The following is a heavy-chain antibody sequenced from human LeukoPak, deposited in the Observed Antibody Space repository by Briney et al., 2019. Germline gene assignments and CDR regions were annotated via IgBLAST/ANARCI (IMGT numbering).Heavy chain of an antibody. V-gene: IGHV3-64*01. CDR3: ARDRGGPGMITFDY. CDR2: ISGNGIST. Sequence: GGSLRLSCAASGFTFNDYAMTWVRQAPGKGLEFVSVISGNGISTDYTTSVKGRLRISRDNSKNTVFLQMDRLTTEDLGVYYCARDRGGPGMITFDYWGQGTLVIVSS. CDR1: GFTFNDYA. D-gene: IGHD3-16*01. J-gene: IGHJ4*02.